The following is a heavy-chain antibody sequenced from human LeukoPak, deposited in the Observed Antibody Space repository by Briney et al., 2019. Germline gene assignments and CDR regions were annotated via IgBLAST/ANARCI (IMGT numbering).Heavy chain of an antibody. CDR1: GYTFTGYY. CDR2: INPNSGGT. Sequence: ASVKVSCKASGYTFTGYYMHWVRQAPGQGLEWMGWINPNSGGTNYAQKFQGRVTMTRDTSISTAYMELSRLRSDDTAVYYCARGCSSTSCHYNWFDPWGQGTLVTVSS. V-gene: IGHV1-2*02. J-gene: IGHJ5*02. CDR3: ARGCSSTSCHYNWFDP. D-gene: IGHD2-2*01.